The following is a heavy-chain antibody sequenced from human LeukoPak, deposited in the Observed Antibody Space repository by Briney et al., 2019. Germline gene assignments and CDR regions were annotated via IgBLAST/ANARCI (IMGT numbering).Heavy chain of an antibody. Sequence: ASVKVSCKASGYIFTGYYMHWVRQAPGQGLEWMGWINPNSGDTNYAQKFQGRVTMTRDTSISTAYMELSRLRSDDTAVYYCARDQTAIRDGYSPLFDYWGQGTLVTVSS. J-gene: IGHJ4*02. CDR2: INPNSGDT. CDR3: ARDQTAIRDGYSPLFDY. D-gene: IGHD5-24*01. V-gene: IGHV1-2*02. CDR1: GYIFTGYY.